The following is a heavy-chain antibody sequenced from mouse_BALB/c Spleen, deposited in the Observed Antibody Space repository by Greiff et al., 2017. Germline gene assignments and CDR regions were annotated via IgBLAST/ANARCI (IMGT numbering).Heavy chain of an antibody. CDR2: ISSGGST. Sequence: EVQLVESGGGLVKPGGSLKLSCAASGFTFSSYAMSWVRQTPEKRLEWVASISSGGSTYYPDSVKGRFTISRDNDRNILYLQMSSLRSEDTAMYYCARGRTTGYAMDYWGQGTSVTASS. D-gene: IGHD2-12*01. J-gene: IGHJ4*01. CDR1: GFTFSSYA. V-gene: IGHV5-6-5*01. CDR3: ARGRTTGYAMDY.